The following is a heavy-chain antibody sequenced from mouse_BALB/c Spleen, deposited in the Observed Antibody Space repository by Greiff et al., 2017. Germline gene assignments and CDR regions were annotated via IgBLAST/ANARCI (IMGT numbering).Heavy chain of an antibody. J-gene: IGHJ1*01. V-gene: IGHV5-4*02. CDR1: GFTFSDYY. D-gene: IGHD2-2*01. Sequence: EVKLMESGGGLVKPGGSLKLSCAASGFTFSDYYMYWVRQTPEKRLEWVATISDGGSYTYYPDSVKGRFTISRDNAKNNLYLQMSSLKSEDTAMYYCARRLRGWYFDVWGAGTTVTVSS. CDR3: ARRLRGWYFDV. CDR2: ISDGGSYT.